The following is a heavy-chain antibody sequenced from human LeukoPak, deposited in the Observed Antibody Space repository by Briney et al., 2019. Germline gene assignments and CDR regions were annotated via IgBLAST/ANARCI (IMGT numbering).Heavy chain of an antibody. Sequence: SETLSLTCAVYGGSFSGYYWSWIRQPPGKGLEWIGEIHHSGSTNYNPSLKSRVTISVDTSKNHFSLKLSSVTAADTAVYYCAREGSSYDSSTNDAFDIWGQGTMVTVSS. V-gene: IGHV4-34*01. CDR2: IHHSGST. D-gene: IGHD3-22*01. CDR3: AREGSSYDSSTNDAFDI. CDR1: GGSFSGYY. J-gene: IGHJ3*02.